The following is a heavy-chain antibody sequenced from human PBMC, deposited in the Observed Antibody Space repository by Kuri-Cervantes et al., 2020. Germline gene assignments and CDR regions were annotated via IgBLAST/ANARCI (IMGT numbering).Heavy chain of an antibody. CDR1: GFTVSSNY. CDR2: IYYSGST. V-gene: IGHV4-39*07. Sequence: ESLKISCAASGFTVSSNYMSWVRQAPGKGLEWVGSIYYSGSTYYNPSLKSRVTISVDTSKNQFSLKLSSVTAADTAVYYCARTLLWFGEKIDYWGQGTLVTVSS. CDR3: ARTLLWFGEKIDY. D-gene: IGHD3-10*01. J-gene: IGHJ4*02.